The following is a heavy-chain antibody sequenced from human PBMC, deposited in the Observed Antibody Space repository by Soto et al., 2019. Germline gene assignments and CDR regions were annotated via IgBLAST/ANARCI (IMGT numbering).Heavy chain of an antibody. D-gene: IGHD2-21*02. CDR1: GFTFSTYG. V-gene: IGHV3-33*06. CDR2: IWYDGSKK. Sequence: GGSLRLSWAASGFTFSTYGIHWVRQATGKGLEWLAVIWYDGSKKYYADSVQGRFTISRDNSKNTGYLQMNSLRAEDTAVYFCVKDHCGGDCYSNPYFDYWGQGTLVPVSS. J-gene: IGHJ4*02. CDR3: VKDHCGGDCYSNPYFDY.